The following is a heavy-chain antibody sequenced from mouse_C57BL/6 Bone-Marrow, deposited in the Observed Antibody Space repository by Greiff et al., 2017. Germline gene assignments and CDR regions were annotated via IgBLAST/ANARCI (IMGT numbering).Heavy chain of an antibody. D-gene: IGHD2-3*01. V-gene: IGHV1-81*01. J-gene: IGHJ2*01. CDR1: GYTFTSYG. CDR3: ARSGGLLRRDFDY. CDR2: IYPRSGNT. Sequence: QVQLQQSGAELARPGASVKLSCKASGYTFTSYGISWVKQRTGQGLEWIGEIYPRSGNTYYNEKFKGKATLPADKSSSTAYIELRSLTSEDSAVYYWARSGGLLRRDFDYWGQGTTLTVSS.